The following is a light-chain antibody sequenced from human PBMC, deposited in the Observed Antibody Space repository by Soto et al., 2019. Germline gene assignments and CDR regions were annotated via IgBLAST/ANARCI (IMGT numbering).Light chain of an antibody. CDR3: QQYDSFSVT. V-gene: IGKV1D-8*03. CDR1: PGIRSY. Sequence: VIWMTQSPSLLSASTVDRVTITGLMSPGIRSYLACCHQEPGKAPKLLIYDVSALKRGVPPRFSGSGSGTEFTLTISSLQPEDFATYYCQQYDSFSVTFGQGTKVDIK. CDR2: DVS. J-gene: IGKJ1*01.